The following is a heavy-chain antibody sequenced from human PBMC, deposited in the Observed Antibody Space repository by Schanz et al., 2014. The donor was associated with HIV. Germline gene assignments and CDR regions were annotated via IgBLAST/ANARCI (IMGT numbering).Heavy chain of an antibody. CDR2: ISYDGSNK. Sequence: QVQLVESGGGVVQPGRSLRLSCAASGFTFSSDGMHWVRQAPGKGLEWVAFISYDGSNKYYADSVKGRLTISRDNSKNTLYLHVKSLRAEDTALYYCAKDSGDSGGYYTQYFDYWGQGTLVTVSS. J-gene: IGHJ4*02. CDR3: AKDSGDSGGYYTQYFDY. CDR1: GFTFSSDG. D-gene: IGHD3-22*01. V-gene: IGHV3-30*18.